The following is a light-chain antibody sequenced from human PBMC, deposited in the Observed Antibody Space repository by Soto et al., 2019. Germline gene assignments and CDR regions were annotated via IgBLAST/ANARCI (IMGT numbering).Light chain of an antibody. CDR3: QQYDNWPPIT. J-gene: IGKJ5*01. V-gene: IGKV3D-15*01. Sequence: EIVMTQSPATLSVSPGERATLSCRASQSVSSNLAWYQQKAGQVPKVLIYDASTRAPGIPARFSGSGSGTEFTLTISSLQSEDFAVYYCQQYDNWPPITFGQGTRLEIK. CDR1: QSVSSN. CDR2: DAS.